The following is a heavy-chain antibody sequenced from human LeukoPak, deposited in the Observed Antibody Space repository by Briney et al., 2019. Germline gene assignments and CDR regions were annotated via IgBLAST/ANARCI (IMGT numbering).Heavy chain of an antibody. V-gene: IGHV3-30*07. J-gene: IGHJ4*02. CDR2: ISYDGSNK. CDR1: GFTFSSYA. D-gene: IGHD3-22*01. Sequence: PGGSLRLSCAASGFTFSSYAMHWVRQAPGKGLEWVAVISYDGSNKYYADSVKGRFTISRDNSKNTLYLQMNSLRPEDTAVYFCAKRGVVIRVILVGFHKEANYFDSWGQGVLVTVSS. CDR3: AKRGVVIRVILVGFHKEANYFDS.